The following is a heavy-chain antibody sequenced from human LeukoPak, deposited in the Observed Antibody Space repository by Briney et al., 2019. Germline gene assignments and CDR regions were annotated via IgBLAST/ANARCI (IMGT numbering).Heavy chain of an antibody. V-gene: IGHV1-2*04. CDR1: GYTFTGYY. CDR3: ARDPLGATSGGSNWFDP. J-gene: IGHJ5*02. CDR2: INPNSDGT. D-gene: IGHD1-26*01. Sequence: ASVKVSCKASGYTFTGYYMHWVRQAPGQGLEWMGWINPNSDGTNYAQKFQGWVTMTRDTSISTAYMELSRLRSDDTAVYYCARDPLGATSGGSNWFDPWGQGTLVTVSS.